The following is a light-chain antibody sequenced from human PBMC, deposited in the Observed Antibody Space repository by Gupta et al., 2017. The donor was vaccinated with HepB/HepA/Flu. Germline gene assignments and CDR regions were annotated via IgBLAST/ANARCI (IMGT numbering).Light chain of an antibody. J-gene: IGLJ1*01. CDR2: DVS. CDR1: TSDVGGYEY. CDR3: SSYTSTSTLEV. Sequence: QSALTQPASVSGSPGQSITIFCTGTTSDVGGYEYVSWYQKFPGKAPRLIIYDVSNRPSGVVSRFSGSKSGNTASLTIAGLRTEEEADYYCSSYTSTSTLEVFGTGTKVTVL. V-gene: IGLV2-14*03.